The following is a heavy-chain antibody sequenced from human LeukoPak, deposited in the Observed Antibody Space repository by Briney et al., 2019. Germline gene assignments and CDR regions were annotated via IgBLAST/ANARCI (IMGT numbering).Heavy chain of an antibody. D-gene: IGHD1-1*01. CDR1: GYTFTGYY. V-gene: IGHV1-2*04. CDR2: INPNSGGT. Sequence: ASVKVSCKASGYTFTGYYMHWVRQAPGQGLEWMGWINPNSGGTNYAQKFQGWVTMTRDTSISTAYMELSRLRSDDTAVYYCAREGSNWNDECFDYWAREPWSPSPQ. CDR3: AREGSNWNDECFDY. J-gene: IGHJ4*02.